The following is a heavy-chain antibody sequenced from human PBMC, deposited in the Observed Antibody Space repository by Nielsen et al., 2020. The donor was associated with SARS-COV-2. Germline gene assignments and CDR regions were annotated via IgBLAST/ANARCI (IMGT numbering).Heavy chain of an antibody. J-gene: IGHJ6*02. Sequence: SVKVSCKASGVTFSSYAISWVRQAPGQGLEWMGGIIPIFGTANYAQKFQGRVTITADESTSTAYMELSSLRSEDTAVYYCARLPSSSDYYYYGMDVWGQGTTVTVSS. D-gene: IGHD6-6*01. CDR1: GVTFSSYA. V-gene: IGHV1-69*13. CDR3: ARLPSSSDYYYYGMDV. CDR2: IIPIFGTA.